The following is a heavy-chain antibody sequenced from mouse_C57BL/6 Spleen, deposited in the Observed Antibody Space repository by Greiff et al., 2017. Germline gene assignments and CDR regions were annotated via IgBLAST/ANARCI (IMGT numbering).Heavy chain of an antibody. CDR1: GYAFSSSW. CDR2: IYPGDGDT. J-gene: IGHJ3*01. CDR3: ARVLQGAWFAY. Sequence: QVQLQQSGPELVKPGASVKISCKASGYAFSSSWMNWVKQRPGKGLEWIGRIYPGDGDTNYNGKFKGKATLTADKSSSTAYMQLSSLTSEDSAVYFCARVLQGAWFAYWGQGTLVTVSA. V-gene: IGHV1-82*01.